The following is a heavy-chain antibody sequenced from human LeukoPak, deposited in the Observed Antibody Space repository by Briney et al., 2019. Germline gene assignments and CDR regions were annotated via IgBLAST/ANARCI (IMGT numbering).Heavy chain of an antibody. Sequence: SVKVSCKASGGTFSSYAISWVRQAPGQGLEWMGGIIPIFGTANYAQKFQGRVTITADESTSTAYMELSSLRSEDTAVYYCARSRWPYYYYYYMDVWGKGTTVTVSS. D-gene: IGHD5-24*01. CDR3: ARSRWPYYYYYYMDV. CDR2: IIPIFGTA. V-gene: IGHV1-69*13. J-gene: IGHJ6*03. CDR1: GGTFSSYA.